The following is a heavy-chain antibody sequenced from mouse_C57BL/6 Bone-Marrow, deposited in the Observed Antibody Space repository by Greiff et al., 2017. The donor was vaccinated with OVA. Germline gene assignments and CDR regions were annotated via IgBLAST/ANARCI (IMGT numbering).Heavy chain of an antibody. CDR1: GFSLTSYG. J-gene: IGHJ1*03. CDR3: ARKGSYASYWYFDV. CDR2: IWSGGST. D-gene: IGHD1-1*02. Sequence: QVQLQQSGPGLVQPSQSLSITCTVSGFSLTSYGVHWVRQSPGKGLEWLGVIWSGGSTDYNAAFISRLSISKANAKSQVFFKRNSLQADDTAIYYCARKGSYASYWYFDVWGTGTTVTVSS. V-gene: IGHV2-2*01.